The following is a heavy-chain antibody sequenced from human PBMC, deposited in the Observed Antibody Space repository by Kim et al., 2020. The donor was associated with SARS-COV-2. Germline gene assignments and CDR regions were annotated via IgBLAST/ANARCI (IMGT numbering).Heavy chain of an antibody. Sequence: SETLSLTCTVSGGSISSSSYYWGWIRQPPGKGLEWIGSIYYSGSTYYNPSLKSRVTISVDTSKNQFSLKLSSVTAADTAVYYCAREAILWFGELSTFDPWGQGTLVTVSS. CDR2: IYYSGST. V-gene: IGHV4-39*07. J-gene: IGHJ5*02. D-gene: IGHD3-10*01. CDR3: AREAILWFGELSTFDP. CDR1: GGSISSSSYY.